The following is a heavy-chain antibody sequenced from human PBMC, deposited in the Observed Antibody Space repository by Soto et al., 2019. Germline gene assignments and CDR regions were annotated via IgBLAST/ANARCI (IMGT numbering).Heavy chain of an antibody. J-gene: IGHJ5*01. CDR1: GGTINRGGYY. D-gene: IGHD3-10*02. Sequence: SETLSLTLTVPGGTINRGGYYWAWIRQLPGKGLEWTGFIFFTGSTSYNPSLKSRITMSIDTAMNHFSLNLSSVTAADTALFNCARVYYVNYVSCFDSWGQGALVTVSS. V-gene: IGHV4-31*03. CDR3: ARVYYVNYVSCFDS. CDR2: IFFTGST.